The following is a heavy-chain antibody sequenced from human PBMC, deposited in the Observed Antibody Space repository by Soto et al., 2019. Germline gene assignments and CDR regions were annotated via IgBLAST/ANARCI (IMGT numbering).Heavy chain of an antibody. CDR3: ASDRSYYDRVLNGMDV. CDR2: IIISEST. CDR1: GGSFSAYY. V-gene: IGHV4-34*12. Sequence: SETLSLTCAVYGGSFSAYYWSWVRQPPGKGLEWIGEIIISESTKYNPSLKSRVTISVDTSKNQFSLKLSSVTAADTAVYYCASDRSYYDRVLNGMDVWGQGTTVTVSS. D-gene: IGHD3-22*01. J-gene: IGHJ6*02.